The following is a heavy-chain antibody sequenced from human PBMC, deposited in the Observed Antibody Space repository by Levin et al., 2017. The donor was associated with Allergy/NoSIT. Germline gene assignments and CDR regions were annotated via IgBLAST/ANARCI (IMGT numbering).Heavy chain of an antibody. CDR1: GFSFGNFA. D-gene: IGHD4-17*01. CDR3: VKGITLTPLAAFDI. CDR2: LSYNGAIT. V-gene: IGHV3-64D*09. J-gene: IGHJ3*02. Sequence: GGSLRLSCSASGFSFGNFALHWVRQAPGQGLEYVSALSYNGAITYYADSVKGRFTVSRDNSKNTLFLQMSSLRPEDTAIYYCVKGITLTPLAAFDIWGQGTKVTVSS.